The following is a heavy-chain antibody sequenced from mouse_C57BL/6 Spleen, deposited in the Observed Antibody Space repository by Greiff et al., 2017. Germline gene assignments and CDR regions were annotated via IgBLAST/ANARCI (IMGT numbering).Heavy chain of an antibody. V-gene: IGHV1-80*01. D-gene: IGHD2-1*01. CDR2: IYPGDGDT. CDR3: ARSGHYGNSWFAY. CDR1: GYAFSSYW. Sequence: QVQLQQSGAELVKPGASVKISCKASGYAFSSYWMNWVKQRPGKGLEWIGQIYPGDGDTNYNGKFKGKATLTADKSSSTAYMQLSSLTSEDSAVYFCARSGHYGNSWFAYWGQGTLVTVSA. J-gene: IGHJ3*01.